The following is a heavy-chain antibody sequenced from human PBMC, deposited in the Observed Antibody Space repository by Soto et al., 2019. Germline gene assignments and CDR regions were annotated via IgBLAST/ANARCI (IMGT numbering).Heavy chain of an antibody. J-gene: IGHJ4*02. D-gene: IGHD3-22*01. CDR3: AGSSGYYFFDY. CDR1: GFTFSSYG. Sequence: QVQLVESGGGVVQPGRSLRLSCAASGFTFSSYGMHWVRKAPGKGLEWVAVIWYDGSNKYYADSVKGRFTISRDNSKNTLYLQMNSLRAEDTAVYYCAGSSGYYFFDYWGQGTMVTVYS. CDR2: IWYDGSNK. V-gene: IGHV3-33*01.